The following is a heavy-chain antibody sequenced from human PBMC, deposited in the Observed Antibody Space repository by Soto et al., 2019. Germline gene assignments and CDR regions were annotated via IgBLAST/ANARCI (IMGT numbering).Heavy chain of an antibody. D-gene: IGHD2-2*02. J-gene: IGHJ5*02. Sequence: LSLTCTVSGGSISSGGYYWSWIRQHPGKGLEWIGYIYYSGSTYYNPSLKSRVTISVDTSKNQFSLKLSSVTAADTAVYYCASKIVVVPAAILTGWFDPWGQGTLVTVSS. CDR3: ASKIVVVPAAILTGWFDP. CDR2: IYYSGST. CDR1: GGSISSGGYY. V-gene: IGHV4-31*03.